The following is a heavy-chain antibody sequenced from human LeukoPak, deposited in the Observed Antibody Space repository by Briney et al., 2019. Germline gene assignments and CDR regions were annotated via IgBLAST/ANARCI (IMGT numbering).Heavy chain of an antibody. CDR3: ATDRKKSSYYDSRGAFDI. Sequence: GASVKVSCKVSGYTLTELSMHWVRQAPGKGLEWMGGFDPEDGETIYAQKFQGRVTMTEDTSTDTAYMELSSLRSEDTAVYYCATDRKKSSYYDSRGAFDIWGQGTMVTVSS. CDR2: FDPEDGET. D-gene: IGHD3-22*01. J-gene: IGHJ3*02. CDR1: GYTLTELS. V-gene: IGHV1-24*01.